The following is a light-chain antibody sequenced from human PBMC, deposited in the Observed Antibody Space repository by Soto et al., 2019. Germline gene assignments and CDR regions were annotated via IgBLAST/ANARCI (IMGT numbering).Light chain of an antibody. CDR3: QSYGRSLKV. V-gene: IGLV1-40*01. CDR1: SSNIGAGYD. CDR2: GNT. Sequence: QSVLTQPPSVSGAPGQRVTISCTRSSSNIGAGYDVHWYQQLPGTAPKLLIYGNTNRPSGVPDRFSGSKSGTSASLAITGLQAEDEADYYRQSYGRSLKVFGGGTKLTVL. J-gene: IGLJ2*01.